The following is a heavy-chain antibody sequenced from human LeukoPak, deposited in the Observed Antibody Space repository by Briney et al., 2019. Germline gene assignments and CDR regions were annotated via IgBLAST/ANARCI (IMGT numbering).Heavy chain of an antibody. CDR1: GYTSSY. V-gene: IGHV1-46*01. Sequence: ASVKVSCKASGYTSSYMHWVRQAPGQGLEWMGIINPSGGSTTYAQKFQGRVTMTRDTSTSTVYMELSRLRSEDTAVYYCARDRDDDILTGYPDYSFDYWGQGTLVTVSS. D-gene: IGHD3-9*01. CDR2: INPSGGST. CDR3: ARDRDDDILTGYPDYSFDY. J-gene: IGHJ4*02.